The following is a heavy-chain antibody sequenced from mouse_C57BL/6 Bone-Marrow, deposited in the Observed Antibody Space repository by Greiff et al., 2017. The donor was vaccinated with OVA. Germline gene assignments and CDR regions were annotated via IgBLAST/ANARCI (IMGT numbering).Heavy chain of an antibody. CDR2: ISNGGGST. J-gene: IGHJ4*01. Sequence: EVKLMESGGGLVQPGGSLKLSCAASGFTFSDYYMYWVRQTPEKRLEWVAYISNGGGSTYYPDTVKGRFTISRDNAKNTLYLQMSRLKSEDTAMYYCASPIYYYGSSYYYAMDYWGQGTSVTVSS. CDR3: ASPIYYYGSSYYYAMDY. CDR1: GFTFSDYY. V-gene: IGHV5-12*01. D-gene: IGHD1-1*01.